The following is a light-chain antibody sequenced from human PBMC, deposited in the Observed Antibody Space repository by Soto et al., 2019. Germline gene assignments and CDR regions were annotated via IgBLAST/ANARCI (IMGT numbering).Light chain of an antibody. V-gene: IGKV3-11*01. CDR3: QVRTNWSIA. J-gene: IGKJ5*01. CDR1: QSVSSY. Sequence: EIMLTQSPPTLSLSPGERATLSCRASQSVSSYLAWYQQKPGQAPRLLMYGASIRATGIPDRFSGSGSGTDFTLTISSLEPEDFAVYYCQVRTNWSIAFGRGTRLEI. CDR2: GAS.